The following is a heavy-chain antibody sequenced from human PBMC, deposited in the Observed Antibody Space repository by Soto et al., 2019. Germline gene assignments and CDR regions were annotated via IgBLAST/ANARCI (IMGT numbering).Heavy chain of an antibody. Sequence: SETLSLTCTVSGGSISSGGYYWSWIRQHPGKGLEWIGYIYYSGSTYYNPSLKSRVTISVDTSKNQFSLKLSSVTAADTAVYYCAGYRYSSSSRYYYGMDVWGQGTAVTVSS. J-gene: IGHJ6*02. V-gene: IGHV4-31*03. CDR1: GGSISSGGYY. CDR2: IYYSGST. D-gene: IGHD6-6*01. CDR3: AGYRYSSSSRYYYGMDV.